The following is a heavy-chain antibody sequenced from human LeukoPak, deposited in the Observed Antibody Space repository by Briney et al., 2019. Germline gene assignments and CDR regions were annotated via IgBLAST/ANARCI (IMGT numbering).Heavy chain of an antibody. CDR1: GGSISSGGYY. Sequence: SETLSLTCTVSGGSISSGGYYRSWIRQHPGKGLEWIGYIYYSGSTYYDPSLKSRVTISVDTSKNQFSLKLGSVTAADTAVHYCAREGDSSSSHPGAVDYWGQGTLVTVSS. D-gene: IGHD6-13*01. V-gene: IGHV4-31*03. J-gene: IGHJ4*02. CDR3: AREGDSSSSHPGAVDY. CDR2: IYYSGST.